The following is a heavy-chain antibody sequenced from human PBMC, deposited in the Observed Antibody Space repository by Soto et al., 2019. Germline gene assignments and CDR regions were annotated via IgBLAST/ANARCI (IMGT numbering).Heavy chain of an antibody. CDR2: ISAYNGNT. V-gene: IGHV1-18*01. Sequence: QVQLVQSGAEVKKPGASVKVSCKASGYTFTSYGMSWVRQAPGQGLERMGWISAYNGNTNNAQEPQGNVTMTTDTSTSTAYMELRSLRSDDTAVYYCASTSSGWLYYYWVQGTLVTVSS. D-gene: IGHD6-19*01. CDR1: GYTFTSYG. J-gene: IGHJ4*02. CDR3: ASTSSGWLYYY.